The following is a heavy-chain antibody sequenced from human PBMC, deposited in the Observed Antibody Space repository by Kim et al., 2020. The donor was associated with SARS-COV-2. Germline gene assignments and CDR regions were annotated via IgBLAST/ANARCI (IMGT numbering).Heavy chain of an antibody. CDR3: AKDLLDTYTWYIGRDFYYGMDV. V-gene: IGHV3-21*01. J-gene: IGHJ6*02. CDR2: ITSGSSYI. Sequence: GGSLRLSCAASGFSFSSYSMTWVRQAPGKGLEWVSAITSGSSYIYYADSVRGRFTISRDNAKNSLYLQMNSLRGEDTAVYYCAKDLLDTYTWYIGRDFYYGMDVWGLGTTVTVSS. CDR1: GFSFSSYS. D-gene: IGHD1-26*01.